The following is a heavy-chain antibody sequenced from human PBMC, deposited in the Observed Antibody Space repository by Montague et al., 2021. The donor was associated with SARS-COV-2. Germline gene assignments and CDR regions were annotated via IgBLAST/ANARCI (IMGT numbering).Heavy chain of an antibody. D-gene: IGHD2-2*01. CDR2: TYYRSKWYN. V-gene: IGHV6-1*01. CDR3: ARIPVGSKYYFDF. Sequence: CAIAGERGYTKNATWNWIRQSPSRGLEWLGRTYYRSKWYNDYAESVKSRITIDPDTSKHQFSLHLNSVTPEDTAVYYCARIPVGSKYYFDFWAREPWSPSPQ. CDR1: GERGYTKNAT. J-gene: IGHJ4*02.